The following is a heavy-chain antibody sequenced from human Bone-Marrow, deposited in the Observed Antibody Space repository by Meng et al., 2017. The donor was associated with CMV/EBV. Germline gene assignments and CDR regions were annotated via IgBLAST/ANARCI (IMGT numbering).Heavy chain of an antibody. V-gene: IGHV1-8*03. D-gene: IGHD3-10*01. J-gene: IGHJ4*02. CDR3: ARGRGAFDY. Sequence: ASVKVSCKASGYTFSSYDINWVRQATGQGLEWMGWMNPNSGNTGYAQKLQGRVTITRDTSITTAYLELSSLTSEDRAVYYCARGRGAFDYWGKGSPVTVSS. CDR2: MNPNSGNT. CDR1: GYTFSSYD.